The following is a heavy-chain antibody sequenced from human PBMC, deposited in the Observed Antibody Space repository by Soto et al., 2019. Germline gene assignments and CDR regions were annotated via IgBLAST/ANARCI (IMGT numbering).Heavy chain of an antibody. V-gene: IGHV4-59*08. Sequence: SETLSLTCTVSGGSISSYYWSWIRQPPGKGLEWIGYIYYSGSTNYNPSLKSRVTISVDTSKNQFSLKLSSVTAADTAVYYCASLRGSGNFDSWRQGTLVTVSS. J-gene: IGHJ4*02. CDR2: IYYSGST. CDR1: GGSISSYY. CDR3: ASLRGSGNFDS. D-gene: IGHD3-10*01.